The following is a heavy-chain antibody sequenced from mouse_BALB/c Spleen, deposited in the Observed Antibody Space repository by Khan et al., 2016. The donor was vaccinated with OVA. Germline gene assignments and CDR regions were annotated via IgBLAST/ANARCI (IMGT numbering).Heavy chain of an antibody. Sequence: QIQLVQSGPELKKPGETVKISCKASGYTFTNYGMNWVKKAPGKGLKWMGWINTNTGEPTYGEEFKGRFAFSLETSASTAYLQINNLKNDDTATYFCARRRWLLPAMDYWGQGTSVTVSS. V-gene: IGHV9-3*02. J-gene: IGHJ4*01. D-gene: IGHD2-3*01. CDR3: ARRRWLLPAMDY. CDR1: GYTFTNYG. CDR2: INTNTGEP.